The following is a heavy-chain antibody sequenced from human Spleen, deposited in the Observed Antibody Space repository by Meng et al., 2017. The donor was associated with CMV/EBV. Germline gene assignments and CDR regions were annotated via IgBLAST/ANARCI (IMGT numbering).Heavy chain of an antibody. J-gene: IGHJ4*02. V-gene: IGHV1-18*01. Sequence: QIQLVQSGPELRRPGASVKVSCKASGYNFDIYGITWVRQAPGQGLEWVGWVSAENGDTDYGQKFQGRVTVTADTFTSTAYMEMRSLRSDDSAMYYCARAGAAVTTNFDFWGQGTLVTVSS. CDR2: VSAENGDT. D-gene: IGHD4-17*01. CDR1: GYNFDIYG. CDR3: ARAGAAVTTNFDF.